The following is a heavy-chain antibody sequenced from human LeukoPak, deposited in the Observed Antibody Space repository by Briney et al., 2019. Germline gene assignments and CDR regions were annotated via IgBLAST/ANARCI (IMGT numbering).Heavy chain of an antibody. CDR3: ARAVAGTGYFQH. Sequence: SETLSLTCTVSGGSISSSSYYWGWIRQPPGKGLEWIGSIYYSGSTCYNPSLKSRVTISVDTSKNQFSLKLSSVTAADTAVYYCARAVAGTGYFQHWGQGTLVTVSS. D-gene: IGHD6-19*01. CDR2: IYYSGST. CDR1: GGSISSSSYY. J-gene: IGHJ1*01. V-gene: IGHV4-39*07.